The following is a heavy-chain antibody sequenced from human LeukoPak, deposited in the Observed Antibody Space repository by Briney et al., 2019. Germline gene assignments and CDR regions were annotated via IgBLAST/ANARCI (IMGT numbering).Heavy chain of an antibody. CDR3: ARGGDYGDFNGMDV. V-gene: IGHV3-30*04. CDR1: GFTFSSYA. D-gene: IGHD4-17*01. CDR2: ISYDGSNK. J-gene: IGHJ6*04. Sequence: PGGFLRLSCAASGFTFSSYAMHWVRQAPGKGLEWVAVISYDGSNKYYADSVKGRFTISRDNSKNTLYLQMNSLRAEDTAVYYCARGGDYGDFNGMDVWGKGTTVTVSS.